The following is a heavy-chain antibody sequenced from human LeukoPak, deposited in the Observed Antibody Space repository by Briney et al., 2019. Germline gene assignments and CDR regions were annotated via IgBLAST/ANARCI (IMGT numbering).Heavy chain of an antibody. CDR2: ISSSSSTI. J-gene: IGHJ2*01. CDR1: VFTFSSYS. Sequence: GGSLRLSCAASVFTFSSYSMNWVRQAPGKGLEWVSYISSSSSTIYYADSVKGRFTISRDNAKNSLYLQMNSLRAEDTAVYYCARDQGQLGHRYFDLWGRGTLVTVSS. D-gene: IGHD6-6*01. V-gene: IGHV3-48*01. CDR3: ARDQGQLGHRYFDL.